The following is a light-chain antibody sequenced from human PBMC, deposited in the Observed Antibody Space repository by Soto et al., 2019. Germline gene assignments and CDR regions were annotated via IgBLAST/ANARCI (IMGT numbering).Light chain of an antibody. CDR1: RNIERW. CDR2: DAS. Sequence: DIQMTQSPSTLSASLGDRVTITYRASRNIERWLAWYQQKPGRAPKLLISDASTLETGVPSRFSGGGSGTEVTLTISNRQADDFATYYCQHCDTYWAFGPGTRVEVE. CDR3: QHCDTYWA. J-gene: IGKJ1*01. V-gene: IGKV1-5*01.